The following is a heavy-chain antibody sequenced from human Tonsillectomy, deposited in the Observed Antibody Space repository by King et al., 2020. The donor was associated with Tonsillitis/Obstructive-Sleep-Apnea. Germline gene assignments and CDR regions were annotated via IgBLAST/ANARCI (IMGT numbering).Heavy chain of an antibody. J-gene: IGHJ5*02. Sequence: VQLVESGGGLLQPGGSLRLSCVASGFTFSTYAMTWVRQAPGTGPAWVSGISGSNVGTYDADSVKGRFTISRDNSKNTLYLQMNSLRADDTALYYCAKDFAAVTGDPGSWGQGTLVTVSS. CDR3: AKDFAAVTGDPGS. CDR1: GFTFSTYA. V-gene: IGHV3-23*04. CDR2: ISGSNVGT. D-gene: IGHD6-19*01.